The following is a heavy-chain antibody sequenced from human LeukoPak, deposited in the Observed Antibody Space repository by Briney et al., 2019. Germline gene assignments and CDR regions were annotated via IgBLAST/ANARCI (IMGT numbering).Heavy chain of an antibody. CDR1: GFTFSNYG. V-gene: IGHV3-23*01. D-gene: IGHD5-18*01. CDR3: AQDRAYIQFYF. Sequence: PGGSLRLSCAASGFTFSNYGMSWVRQAPGKGLEWVSAISGGGGSTYYPDSVKGRFTISRDNSKNTVYLQVNSLRAEDTALYYCAQDRAYIQFYFWGQGTLVTVSS. J-gene: IGHJ4*02. CDR2: ISGGGGST.